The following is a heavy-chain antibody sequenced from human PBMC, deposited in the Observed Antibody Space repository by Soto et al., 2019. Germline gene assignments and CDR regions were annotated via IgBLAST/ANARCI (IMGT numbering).Heavy chain of an antibody. V-gene: IGHV2-5*01. CDR3: AHRRGDTAMVTYYFDY. J-gene: IGHJ4*02. Sequence: SGPTLVNPTQTLTLTCTFSGFSLSTSGVGVGWIRQPPGKALEWLALIYWNDDKRYSPSLKSRLTITKDTSKNQVVLTMTNMDPVDTATYYCAHRRGDTAMVTYYFDYWGQGTLVTVSS. CDR1: GFSLSTSGVG. CDR2: IYWNDDK. D-gene: IGHD5-18*01.